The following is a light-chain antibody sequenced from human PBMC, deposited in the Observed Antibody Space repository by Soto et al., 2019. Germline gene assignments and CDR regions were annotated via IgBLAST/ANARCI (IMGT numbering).Light chain of an antibody. CDR3: CSYAARSTYV. J-gene: IGLJ2*01. CDR2: EGS. Sequence: QSALTQPASVSGFPGQSITISCIGTSSDVGSYNLVSWYQQHPGKAPKLMIYEGSKRPSGVSNRFSGSKSGNTASLTISGPTAEVEAEYYCCSYAARSTYVFGARTQLTVL. CDR1: SSDVGSYNL. V-gene: IGLV2-23*01.